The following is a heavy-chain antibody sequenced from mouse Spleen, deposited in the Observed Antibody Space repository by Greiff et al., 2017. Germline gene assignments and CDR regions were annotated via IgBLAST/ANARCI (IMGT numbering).Heavy chain of an antibody. Sequence: EVQLQQSGPELVKPGASVKISCKASGYSFTGYYMNWVKQSPEKSLEWIGEINPSTGGTTYNQKFKAKATLTVDKSSSTAYMQLKSLTSEDSAVYYCARGSGSSSYAMDYWGQGTSVTVSS. CDR2: INPSTGGT. D-gene: IGHD1-1*01. J-gene: IGHJ4*01. CDR3: ARGSGSSSYAMDY. V-gene: IGHV1-42*01. CDR1: GYSFTGYY.